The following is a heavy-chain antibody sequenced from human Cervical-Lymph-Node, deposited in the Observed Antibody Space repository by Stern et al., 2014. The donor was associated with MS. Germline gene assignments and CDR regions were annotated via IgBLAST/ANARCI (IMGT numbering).Heavy chain of an antibody. CDR1: GFTFRSYR. CDR2: ISSGGSYI. V-gene: IGHV3-21*01. CDR3: ARGRGGNYRYYFDY. J-gene: IGHJ4*02. Sequence: VQLVESGGGLVKPGGSLRLSCAASGFTFRSYRMHWVRQAPGKGLAWVASISSGGSYIYYADSLKGRFTISRDNAKNSLYLQMNSLRAEDTAVYYCARGRGGNYRYYFDYWGQGTLVTVSS. D-gene: IGHD4-23*01.